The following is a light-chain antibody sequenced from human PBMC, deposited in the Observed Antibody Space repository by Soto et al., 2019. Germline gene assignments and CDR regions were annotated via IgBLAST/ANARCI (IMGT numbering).Light chain of an antibody. V-gene: IGKV3-20*01. CDR1: QSVSSNF. Sequence: EVALTQSPVTLSLSPGERATLSCRASQSVSSNFLAWYHQRPGQAPRVLIHSASSRAMGIPDRFTGSGSGTDFTLTITRLEPEDFGVYYCQQYSSLPRTFGQGTKVDIK. J-gene: IGKJ1*01. CDR3: QQYSSLPRT. CDR2: SAS.